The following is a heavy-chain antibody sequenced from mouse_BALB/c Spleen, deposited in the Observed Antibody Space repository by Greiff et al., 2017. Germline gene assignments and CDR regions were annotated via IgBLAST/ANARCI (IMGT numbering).Heavy chain of an antibody. Sequence: EVQLQESGPSLVKPSQTLSLTCSVTGDSITSCYWNWIRKFPGNKLEYMGYISYSGSTYYNPSLKSRISITRDTSKNQYYLQLNSVTTEDTATYYCARSSTALYAMDYWGQGTSVTVSS. CDR3: ARSSTALYAMDY. D-gene: IGHD1-2*01. J-gene: IGHJ4*01. V-gene: IGHV3-8*02. CDR2: ISYSGST. CDR1: GDSITSCY.